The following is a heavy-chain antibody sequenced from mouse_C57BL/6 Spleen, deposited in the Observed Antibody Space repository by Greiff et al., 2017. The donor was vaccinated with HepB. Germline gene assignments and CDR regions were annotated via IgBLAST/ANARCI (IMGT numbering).Heavy chain of an antibody. CDR2: IYPGSGST. CDR1: GYTFTSYW. J-gene: IGHJ2*01. D-gene: IGHD1-1*01. CDR3: ARSGITTVEYFDY. Sequence: FQLQQPGAELVKPGASVKMSCNASGYTFTSYWITWVKQRPGQGLEWIGDIYPGSGSTNYNEKFKSKATLTVDTSSSTAYMQLSSLTSEDSAVYYCARSGITTVEYFDYWGQGTTLTVSS. V-gene: IGHV1-55*01.